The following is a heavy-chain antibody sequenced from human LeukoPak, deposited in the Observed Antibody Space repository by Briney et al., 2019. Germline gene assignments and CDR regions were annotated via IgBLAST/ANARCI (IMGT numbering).Heavy chain of an antibody. CDR3: AREGGLIAAPQGGPYMDV. J-gene: IGHJ6*03. D-gene: IGHD6-6*01. V-gene: IGHV3-30-3*01. CDR2: ISYDGSNK. Sequence: GGSLRLSCAASGFTFSSYAMHWVRQAPGKGLEWVAVISYDGSNKYYADSVKGRFTVSRDNSKNTLYLQVNSLRAEDTAVYYCAREGGLIAAPQGGPYMDVWGKGTTVTVSS. CDR1: GFTFSSYA.